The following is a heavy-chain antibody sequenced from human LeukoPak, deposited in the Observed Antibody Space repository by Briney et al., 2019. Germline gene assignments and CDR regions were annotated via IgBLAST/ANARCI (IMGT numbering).Heavy chain of an antibody. J-gene: IGHJ4*02. D-gene: IGHD3/OR15-3a*01. CDR3: ARARYDFWSGYQY. Sequence: GGSLRLSCAASGFIFSNYAMHWVRQAPGKGLEYVSAISSNGSSTYYAKSVKGRFTVSRDDSKKTLYLQMGGLRLEDMAVYYCARARYDFWSGYQYWGQGTLVTVSS. CDR2: ISSNGSST. V-gene: IGHV3-64*01. CDR1: GFIFSNYA.